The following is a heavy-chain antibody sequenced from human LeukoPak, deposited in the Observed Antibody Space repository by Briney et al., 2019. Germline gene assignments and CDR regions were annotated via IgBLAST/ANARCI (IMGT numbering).Heavy chain of an antibody. CDR1: GGSISSYY. CDR3: ASYSSSWHAFDI. Sequence: KPAETLSLTCTGSGGSISSYYWSWIRQPAGKGLEWIGRIYTSGSTNYNPSLKSRVTISVDKSKNQFSLKLSSVTAADTAVYYCASYSSSWHAFDIWGQGTMVTVSS. D-gene: IGHD6-13*01. J-gene: IGHJ3*02. CDR2: IYTSGST. V-gene: IGHV4-4*07.